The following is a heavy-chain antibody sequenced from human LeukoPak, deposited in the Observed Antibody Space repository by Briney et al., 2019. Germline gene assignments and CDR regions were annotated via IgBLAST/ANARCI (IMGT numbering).Heavy chain of an antibody. CDR1: GFTFSSYG. CDR2: IWYDGSNK. V-gene: IGHV3-33*01. Sequence: GRSLRLSCAASGFTFSSYGMHWVRQAPGKGLEWVAVIWYDGSNKYYADSVKGRFTISRDNSKNTLYLQMNSLKTEDTAFYYCTTTSWSGCYFDYWGQGTLVTVSS. CDR3: TTTSWSGCYFDY. D-gene: IGHD3-3*01. J-gene: IGHJ4*02.